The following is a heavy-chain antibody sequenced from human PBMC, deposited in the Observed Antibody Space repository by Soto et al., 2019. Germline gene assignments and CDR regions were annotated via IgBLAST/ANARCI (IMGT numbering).Heavy chain of an antibody. D-gene: IGHD4-4*01. Sequence: PGGSLRLSCAASVLTFSSYSLSWLRQAPGKGLEWVSGISGSGQTTHYRDSVKGRFTISRDNFRNTLYLQVNSLRAEDTAVYFCAKSRGDSWTTYFFDYWGQGALVTVSS. CDR3: AKSRGDSWTTYFFDY. CDR2: ISGSGQTT. V-gene: IGHV3-23*01. CDR1: VLTFSSYS. J-gene: IGHJ4*02.